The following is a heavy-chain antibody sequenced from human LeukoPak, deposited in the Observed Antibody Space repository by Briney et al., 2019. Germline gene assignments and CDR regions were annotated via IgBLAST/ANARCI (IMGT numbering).Heavy chain of an antibody. D-gene: IGHD3-10*01. Sequence: SQTLSLTCAISGDSVSSNSGAWNWIRQSPSRGLEWLGRTYYRSKWYNEYAVSVKSRITINPDTSKNQFSLQLNSVTPEDTAVCYCARGPATTGMVRGVIMLYYYYGMDVWGQGTTVTVSS. CDR1: GDSVSSNSGA. J-gene: IGHJ6*02. CDR2: TYYRSKWYN. V-gene: IGHV6-1*01. CDR3: ARGPATTGMVRGVIMLYYYYGMDV.